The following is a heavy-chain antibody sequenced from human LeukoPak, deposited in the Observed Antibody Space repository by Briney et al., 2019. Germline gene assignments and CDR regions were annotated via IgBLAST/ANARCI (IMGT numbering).Heavy chain of an antibody. CDR1: GFTFSSYA. CDR3: ARLGEFWSKLGFPGP. D-gene: IGHD3-16*01. Sequence: GRSLRLSCAASGFTFSSYAMHWVRQAPGKGLEWVAVISYDGSNKYYADSVKGRFTISRDNSKNTLYLQMNSLRAEDTAVYFCARLGEFWSKLGFPGPWGQGTLVTVSS. CDR2: ISYDGSNK. J-gene: IGHJ5*02. V-gene: IGHV3-30*04.